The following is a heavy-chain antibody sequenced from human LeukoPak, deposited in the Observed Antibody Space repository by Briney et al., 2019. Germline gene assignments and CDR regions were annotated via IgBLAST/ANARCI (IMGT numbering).Heavy chain of an antibody. CDR3: ASCAGGGSCYLNY. CDR2: ISYDGSNK. Sequence: GRSLRLSCAASGFTFSSYAMHWVRQAPGKGLEWVAVISYDGSNKYYADSVKGRFTISRDNAKNSLYLQMNSLRAEDTAVYYCASCAGGGSCYLNYWGQGTLVTVSS. J-gene: IGHJ4*02. V-gene: IGHV3-30-3*01. D-gene: IGHD2-15*01. CDR1: GFTFSSYA.